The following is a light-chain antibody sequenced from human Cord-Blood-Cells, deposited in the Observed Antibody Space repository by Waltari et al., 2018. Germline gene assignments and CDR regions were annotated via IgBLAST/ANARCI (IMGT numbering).Light chain of an antibody. J-gene: IGKJ1*01. CDR1: QGISSY. CDR3: QQYYSYPRT. Sequence: AIRMTQSPSSLSASTGERVTITCRASQGISSYLAWYQQKPGKAPKLLIYAASTLQSGVPSRFSGSGSGTDFTLTISCLQSEDFATYYCQQYYSYPRTFVQGTKVEIK. V-gene: IGKV1-8*01. CDR2: AAS.